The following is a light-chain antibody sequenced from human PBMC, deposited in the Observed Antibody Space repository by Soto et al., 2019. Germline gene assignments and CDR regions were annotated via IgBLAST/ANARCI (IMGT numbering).Light chain of an antibody. V-gene: IGKV1-33*01. CDR3: QQYDNLPLT. CDR1: QDISNY. J-gene: IGKJ4*01. CDR2: DAS. Sequence: DIQMTQSPSSLSASVGDRVTITCQASQDISNYLNWYQQKPGKAPKLLIYDASNLETGVPSRFSGSGSGTDFTFTISSLQPEDIATXYCQQYDNLPLTFGGGTKVDI.